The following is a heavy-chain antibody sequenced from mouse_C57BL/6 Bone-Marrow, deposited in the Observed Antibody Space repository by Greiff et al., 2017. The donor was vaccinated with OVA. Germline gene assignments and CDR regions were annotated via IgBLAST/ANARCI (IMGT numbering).Heavy chain of an antibody. CDR1: GYTFTSYW. J-gene: IGHJ4*01. V-gene: IGHV1-64*01. Sequence: VQLQQPGAELVKPGASVKLSCKASGYTFTSYWMHWVKQRPGQGLEWIGMIHPSSGSTNYHEKFKSKATLTVDKSSSTAYMQLRSLTSEDSEVYYCEDDYDCPYAMDYWGQGTSVTVSS. D-gene: IGHD2-4*01. CDR2: IHPSSGST. CDR3: EDDYDCPYAMDY.